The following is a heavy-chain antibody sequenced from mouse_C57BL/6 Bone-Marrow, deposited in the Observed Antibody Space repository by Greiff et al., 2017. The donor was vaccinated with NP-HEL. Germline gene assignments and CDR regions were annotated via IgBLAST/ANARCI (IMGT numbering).Heavy chain of an antibody. CDR2: ISNGGGST. CDR3: AREGLYGSSYYYYAMDY. Sequence: EVKLVESGGGLVQPGGSLKLSCAASGFTFSDYYMDWVRQTPEKRLEWVAYISNGGGSTYYPDTVTGRFTISRDNAKNTLYLQMSRLKSEDTAMYYCAREGLYGSSYYYYAMDYWGQGTSVTVSS. V-gene: IGHV5-12*01. D-gene: IGHD1-1*01. J-gene: IGHJ4*01. CDR1: GFTFSDYY.